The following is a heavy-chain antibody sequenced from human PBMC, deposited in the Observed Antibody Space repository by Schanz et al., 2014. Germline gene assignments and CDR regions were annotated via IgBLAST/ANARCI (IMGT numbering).Heavy chain of an antibody. V-gene: IGHV1-2*06. Sequence: QVQLVQSGSELRKPGASVKVSCQTSGYSLSNYALNWVRQAPGQGLEWMGRISPNSGDTHSAQKFQGRVTMTWDRSISTANMELSRLRSDDTAVYYCARENKDYDSILNKFFHYGLDLWGQGTTVTVSS. CDR2: ISPNSGDT. CDR1: GYSLSNYA. D-gene: IGHD3-3*02. CDR3: ARENKDYDSILNKFFHYGLDL. J-gene: IGHJ6*02.